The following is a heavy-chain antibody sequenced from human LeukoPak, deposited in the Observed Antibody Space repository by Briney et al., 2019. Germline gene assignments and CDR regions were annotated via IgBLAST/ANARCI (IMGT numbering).Heavy chain of an antibody. Sequence: PSETLSLTCTVSGGSISSSSYYWGWIRQPPGKGLEWIGRIYYSGSTYYNPSHKSRVTICVDTSKNQFSLKLSSVTAADTAVYYCARMDYDSSGWSDYWGQGTLVTVSS. CDR3: ARMDYDSSGWSDY. CDR1: GGSISSSSYY. J-gene: IGHJ4*02. D-gene: IGHD3-22*01. CDR2: IYYSGST. V-gene: IGHV4-39*01.